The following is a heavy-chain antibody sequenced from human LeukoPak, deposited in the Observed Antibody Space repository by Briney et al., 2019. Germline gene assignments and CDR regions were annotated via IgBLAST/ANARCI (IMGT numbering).Heavy chain of an antibody. Sequence: GGSLRLSCAASGFTFSNYDMNWIRQAPGKGLEWVAVISYDGSNKYYADSVKGRFTISRDNSKNTLYLQMNSLRAEDTAVYYCARPNYYDSSAFYYYFYGMDVWGQGTTVTVSS. CDR3: ARPNYYDSSAFYYYFYGMDV. J-gene: IGHJ6*02. CDR2: ISYDGSNK. D-gene: IGHD3-22*01. V-gene: IGHV3-30-3*01. CDR1: GFTFSNYD.